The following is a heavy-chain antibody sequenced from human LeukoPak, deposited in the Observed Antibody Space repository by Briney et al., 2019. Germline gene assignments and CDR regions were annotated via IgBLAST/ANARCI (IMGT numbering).Heavy chain of an antibody. CDR3: ARSCRILDIVATIRARLGGNGFDI. J-gene: IGHJ3*02. D-gene: IGHD5-12*01. CDR1: GGSISSYY. V-gene: IGHV4-59*12. Sequence: SETLSLTCTVSGGSISSYYWSWIRQPPGKGLEWIGYIYYSGSTNYNSSLKSRVTILVDMSKNQFSLKLSSVTAADKAVYYCARSCRILDIVATIRARLGGNGFDIWGQGTMVTVSS. CDR2: IYYSGST.